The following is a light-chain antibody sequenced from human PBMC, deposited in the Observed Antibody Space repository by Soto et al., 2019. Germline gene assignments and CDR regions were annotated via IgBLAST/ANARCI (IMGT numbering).Light chain of an antibody. J-gene: IGLJ2*01. CDR2: GNS. CDR1: SSNIGAAYD. V-gene: IGLV1-40*01. CDR3: RSYDSSLSGYV. Sequence: QSVLTQPPSVSGAPGQRVTISCTGSSSNIGAAYDVDWYQQLPGTAPKLLIYGNSNRPSGVPDRFSGSKSGTSASLAITGLQAEDEADYYCRSYDSSLSGYVFGGGPKLTVL.